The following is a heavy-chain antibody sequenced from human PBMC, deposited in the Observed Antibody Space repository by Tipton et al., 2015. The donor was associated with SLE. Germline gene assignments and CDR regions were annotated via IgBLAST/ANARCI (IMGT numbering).Heavy chain of an antibody. CDR1: GGSVTTYY. CDR2: VYHSGTT. D-gene: IGHD2-21*02. J-gene: IGHJ6*02. Sequence: TLSLTCAVSGGSVTTYYWSWVRQPPGKGLEWLGYVYHSGTTGYNPSLRSRLTLSLDTSRNHFSLKLTSVTAADTAIYYCARGMVTWRGAILGVDVWGQGTTVNVSS. CDR3: ARGMVTWRGAILGVDV. V-gene: IGHV4-59*02.